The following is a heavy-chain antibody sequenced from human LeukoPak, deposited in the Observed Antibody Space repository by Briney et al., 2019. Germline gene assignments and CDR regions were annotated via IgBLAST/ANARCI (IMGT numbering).Heavy chain of an antibody. CDR1: GGSISNYY. J-gene: IGHJ4*02. V-gene: IGHV4-34*01. D-gene: IGHD4-17*01. CDR3: ARGTMTTVTYYFDY. Sequence: NTSETLSLTCTVSGGSISNYYWSWIRQPPGKGLEWIGEINHSGSTNYNPSLKSRVTISVDTSKNQFSLKLSSVTAADTAVYYRARGTMTTVTYYFDYWGQGTLVTVSS. CDR2: INHSGST.